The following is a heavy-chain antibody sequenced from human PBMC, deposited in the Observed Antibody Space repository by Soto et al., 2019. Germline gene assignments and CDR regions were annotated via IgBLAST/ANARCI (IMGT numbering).Heavy chain of an antibody. CDR1: GFGFNFFG. Sequence: QVQLVESGGGVVQPGTSLRLACVASGFGFNFFGIHWVRQAPGKGLEWVAGISGDATRIYYAEDLKGRVTFSRVNSENTLYLQMNSLRPEDTALYFCARDKDAGWFVMDVWGQGTTVIV. D-gene: IGHD3-10*01. CDR3: ARDKDAGWFVMDV. CDR2: ISGDATRI. J-gene: IGHJ6*02. V-gene: IGHV3-30*03.